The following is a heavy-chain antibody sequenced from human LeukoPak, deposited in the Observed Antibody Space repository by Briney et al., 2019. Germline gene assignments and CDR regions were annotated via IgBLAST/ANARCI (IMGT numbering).Heavy chain of an antibody. D-gene: IGHD3-22*01. CDR1: GFTFSNYA. Sequence: PGGSLRLSCAASGFTFSNYAMSWVRQAPGKGLEWVSAISGSGGSTYYADSVKGRFTISRDNSKNTLYLQMNSLRVEDTAVYYCTRVSPMIPYYDSSGLFDYWGQGTLVTVSS. CDR3: TRVSPMIPYYDSSGLFDY. J-gene: IGHJ4*02. CDR2: ISGSGGST. V-gene: IGHV3-23*01.